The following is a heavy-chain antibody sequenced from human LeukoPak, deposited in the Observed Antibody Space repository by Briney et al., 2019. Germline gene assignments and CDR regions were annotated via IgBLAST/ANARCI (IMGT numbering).Heavy chain of an antibody. V-gene: IGHV3-74*01. J-gene: IGHJ5*02. CDR1: GFTLSSYW. D-gene: IGHD6-13*01. Sequence: GGSLRLSCAASGFTLSSYWMHWVRQAPGKGLVWVSHINFDGSSTTYADSVKGRFTISRDNAKNTLYLQMNSLRAEDTGVYYCARIASHSSTWYDGGSWGQGTLVTVSS. CDR3: ARIASHSSTWYDGGS. CDR2: INFDGSST.